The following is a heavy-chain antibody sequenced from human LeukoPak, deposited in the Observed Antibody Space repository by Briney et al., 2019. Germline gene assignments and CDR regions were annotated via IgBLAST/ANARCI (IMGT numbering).Heavy chain of an antibody. J-gene: IGHJ4*02. Sequence: SDTLSLTCAVYGGSFSGYYWSWIRQPPGKGLEWIGEINHSGSTNYNPSLKSRVTIPVDTSKNQFSLKLSSVTAADTAVYYCARGEGEVVPAAHFDYWGQGTLVTVSS. CDR3: ARGEGEVVPAAHFDY. CDR1: GGSFSGYY. V-gene: IGHV4-34*01. D-gene: IGHD2-2*01. CDR2: INHSGST.